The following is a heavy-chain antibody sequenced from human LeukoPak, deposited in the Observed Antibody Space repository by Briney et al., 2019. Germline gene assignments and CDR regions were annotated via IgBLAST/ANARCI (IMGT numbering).Heavy chain of an antibody. D-gene: IGHD3-22*01. V-gene: IGHV4-39*01. CDR3: ARGYYFDY. Sequence: PSETLSLTYTVSGGSISSSSYYWGWIRQPPGKGLEWIGSIYYSGSTYYNPSLKSRVTISVDTSKNQFSLKLSSVTAADTAVYYCARGYYFDYWGQGTLVTVSS. CDR2: IYYSGST. J-gene: IGHJ4*02. CDR1: GGSISSSSYY.